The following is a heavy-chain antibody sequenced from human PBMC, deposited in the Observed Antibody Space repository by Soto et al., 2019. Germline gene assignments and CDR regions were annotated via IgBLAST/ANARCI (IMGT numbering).Heavy chain of an antibody. CDR3: ARCSSDDFWSGYYFDY. CDR1: GYTFTSYY. Sequence: ASVKVSCKASGYTFTSYYMHWVRQAPGQGLEWMGIINPSGGSTSYAQKFQGRVTMTRDTSTSTVYMELSSLRSEDTAVYYCARCSSDDFWSGYYFDYWGQGTLVTVSS. CDR2: INPSGGST. V-gene: IGHV1-46*01. J-gene: IGHJ4*02. D-gene: IGHD3-3*01.